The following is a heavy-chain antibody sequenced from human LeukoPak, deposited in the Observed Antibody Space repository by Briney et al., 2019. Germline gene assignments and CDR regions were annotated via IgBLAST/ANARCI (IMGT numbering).Heavy chain of an antibody. Sequence: HPGRSLRLSCAASGFTFSSYAMHWVRQAPGKGLEWVAVISYDGSNKYYADSVKGRFTISRDNSKNTLYLQMNSLRAEDTAVYYCARDNREQQLVPPTFDYWGQGTLVTVSS. D-gene: IGHD6-13*01. V-gene: IGHV3-30-3*01. CDR3: ARDNREQQLVPPTFDY. J-gene: IGHJ4*02. CDR2: ISYDGSNK. CDR1: GFTFSSYA.